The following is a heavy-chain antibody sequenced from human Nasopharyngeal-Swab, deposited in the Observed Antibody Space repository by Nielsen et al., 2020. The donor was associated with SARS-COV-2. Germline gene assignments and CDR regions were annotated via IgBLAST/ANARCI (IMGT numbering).Heavy chain of an antibody. J-gene: IGHJ1*01. Sequence: GESLKISCAASGFTFSSYSMNWVLQAPGNGLEWVSSISSSSSYIYYADSVKGGFTISRDNSKNTLSLQMNSLRAEDTAVYYCAKDGEEQQLVRYFQHWGQGTLVTVSS. V-gene: IGHV3-21*04. D-gene: IGHD6-13*01. CDR1: GFTFSSYS. CDR3: AKDGEEQQLVRYFQH. CDR2: ISSSSSYI.